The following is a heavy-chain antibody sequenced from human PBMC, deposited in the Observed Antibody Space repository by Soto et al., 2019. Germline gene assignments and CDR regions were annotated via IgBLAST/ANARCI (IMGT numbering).Heavy chain of an antibody. CDR3: ARRGALRPIDY. CDR2: INHSGST. Sequence: PSETLSLTCAVYGGSFSGYYWIWIRQPPGKGLEWIGEINHSGSTNYNPSLKSRVTISVDTSKNQFSLKLSSVTAADTAVYYCARRGALRPIDYWGQGSMVTVSS. J-gene: IGHJ4*02. D-gene: IGHD3-16*01. CDR1: GGSFSGYY. V-gene: IGHV4-34*01.